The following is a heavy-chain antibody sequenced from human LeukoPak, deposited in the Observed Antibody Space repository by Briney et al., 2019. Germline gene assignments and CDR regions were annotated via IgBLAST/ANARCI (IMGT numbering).Heavy chain of an antibody. CDR3: ARDGAERPHYMDV. CDR1: GYTFTDYY. Sequence: ASVKVSCKASGYTFTDYYMHWVRQAPGQGLEWMGWINPNSGDTNYAQKFQGRVTMTRDTSISTAYMELSRLTSDDTAVYYCARDGAERPHYMDVWGKGTTVTVSS. CDR2: INPNSGDT. J-gene: IGHJ6*03. V-gene: IGHV1-2*02. D-gene: IGHD1-1*01.